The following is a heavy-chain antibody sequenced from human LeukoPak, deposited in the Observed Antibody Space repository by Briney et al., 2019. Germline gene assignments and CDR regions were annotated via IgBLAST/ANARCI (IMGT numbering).Heavy chain of an antibody. Sequence: SETLSLTCTVSGGSINSHYWSWIRQPPGKGLEWIGYLYDSGNTNCNPSLMSRVTISVDPSKNRFSLKLSSVTAADTAVYFCARGGLGIDSWGQGTLVTVSS. J-gene: IGHJ4*02. D-gene: IGHD3-16*01. CDR2: LYDSGNT. CDR1: GGSINSHY. CDR3: ARGGLGIDS. V-gene: IGHV4-59*11.